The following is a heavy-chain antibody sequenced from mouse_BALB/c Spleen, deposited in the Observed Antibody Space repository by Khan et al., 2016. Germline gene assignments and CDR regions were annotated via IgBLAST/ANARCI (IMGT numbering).Heavy chain of an antibody. CDR3: AATRNCDEGAFDS. V-gene: IGHV1S132*01. CDR2: LYPGTGST. J-gene: IGHJ2*01. CDR1: GYIFTSYW. Sequence: QVRLQQSGAELVRPGASVKLSCKTSGYIFTSYWIHWVKQRSGQGLEWIARLYPGTGSTYYNEKFKGKATLTTDKSSNTAYMQLSSLKSEDSAVYYCAATRNCDEGAFDSWGEATTATVSP.